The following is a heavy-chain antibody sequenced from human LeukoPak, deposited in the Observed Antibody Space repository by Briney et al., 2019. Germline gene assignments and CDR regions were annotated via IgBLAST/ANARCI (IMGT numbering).Heavy chain of an antibody. J-gene: IGHJ6*03. D-gene: IGHD3-10*01. CDR3: AISGLLWFGDYHYYMDV. CDR1: GGTFSSYA. Sequence: ASVKVSCKASGGTFSSYAISWVRQAPGQGLEWMGGIIPIFGTANYAQKFQGRVTITADESTSTAHMELSSLRFEDTAVYYCAISGLLWFGDYHYYMDVWGKGTTVTVSS. CDR2: IIPIFGTA. V-gene: IGHV1-69*01.